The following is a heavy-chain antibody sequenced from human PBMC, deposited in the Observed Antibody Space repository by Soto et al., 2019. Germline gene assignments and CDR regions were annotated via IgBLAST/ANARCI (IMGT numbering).Heavy chain of an antibody. Sequence: ASVKVSCKASGYTFTSYYRHWVRQAPGQGLEWMGIINPSGGSTSYAQKFQGRVTMTRDTSTSTVYMELSSLRSEDAAVYYCAREPYGSGATYYGMDVWGQGTTVTVSS. CDR3: AREPYGSGATYYGMDV. V-gene: IGHV1-46*03. CDR2: INPSGGST. D-gene: IGHD3-10*01. J-gene: IGHJ6*02. CDR1: GYTFTSYY.